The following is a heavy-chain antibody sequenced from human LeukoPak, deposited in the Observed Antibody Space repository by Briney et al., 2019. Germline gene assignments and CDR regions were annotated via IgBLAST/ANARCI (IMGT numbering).Heavy chain of an antibody. CDR3: AREVRYYYYYMDV. V-gene: IGHV3-9*01. J-gene: IGHJ6*03. D-gene: IGHD3-10*01. CDR2: ISWNSGSI. Sequence: GRSLRLSCAASGFTFDDYAMHWVRRAPGKGLEWVSGISWNSGSIGYADSVKGRFTISRDNAKNSLYLQMNSLRAEDTAVYYCAREVRYYYYYMDVWGKGTTVTVSS. CDR1: GFTFDDYA.